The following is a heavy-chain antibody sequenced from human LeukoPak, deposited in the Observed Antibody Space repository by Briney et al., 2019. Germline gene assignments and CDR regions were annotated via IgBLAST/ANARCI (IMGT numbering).Heavy chain of an antibody. CDR3: VRYYYDSSGGAYYYYYMDV. J-gene: IGHJ6*03. CDR2: ISSSSSYI. D-gene: IGHD3-22*01. V-gene: IGHV3-21*01. Sequence: VGSLRLSCAASGFTFSSYSMNWVRQAPGKGLEWVSSISSSSSYIYYADSVKGRFTISRDNAKNSLYLQMNSLRAEDTAVYYCVRYYYDSSGGAYYYYYMDVWGKGTTVTVSS. CDR1: GFTFSSYS.